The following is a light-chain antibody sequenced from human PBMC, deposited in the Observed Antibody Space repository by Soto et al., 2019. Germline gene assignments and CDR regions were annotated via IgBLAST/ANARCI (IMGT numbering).Light chain of an antibody. CDR2: DAS. V-gene: IGKV3-11*01. CDR3: QQRSEWPLT. J-gene: IGKJ4*01. Sequence: EIVLTQSPAVLSLSPGERAALSCRASQSITTYLAWYQQRPGQAPRLLIYDASKRASGIPARFSGSGSGTDFTLTISSLEPEDFALYYCQQRSEWPLTFGGGTKVEIK. CDR1: QSITTY.